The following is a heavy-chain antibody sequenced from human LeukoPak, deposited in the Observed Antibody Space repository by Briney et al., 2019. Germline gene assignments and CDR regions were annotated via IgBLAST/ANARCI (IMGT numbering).Heavy chain of an antibody. CDR3: AKDIVDFWSGFDY. V-gene: IGHV3-23*01. J-gene: IGHJ4*02. CDR2: ISGSGGST. Sequence: GGSLRLSCAASGFTFSNYAMSWVRQAPGKGLEWVSAISGSGGSTYYADSVKGRFTISRDNSKNTLYLQMNSLRAEDTAIYYCAKDIVDFWSGFDYWGQGTLVTVSS. D-gene: IGHD3-3*01. CDR1: GFTFSNYA.